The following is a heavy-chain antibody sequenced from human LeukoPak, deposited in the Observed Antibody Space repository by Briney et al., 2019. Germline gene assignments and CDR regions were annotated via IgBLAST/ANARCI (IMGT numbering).Heavy chain of an antibody. V-gene: IGHV1-2*02. CDR3: ARAGGYCGRISCPYYFDY. Sequence: GASVKLSCTASGYTFTDYYMHWVRQAPGQGLEWMGWINPNSGSTNYAQKFQGRVTMTRDTSISTAYMELSRLRSDDTAVYYCARAGGYCGRISCPYYFDYWGQGSLVAGSS. CDR2: INPNSGST. CDR1: GYTFTDYY. J-gene: IGHJ4*02. D-gene: IGHD2-15*01.